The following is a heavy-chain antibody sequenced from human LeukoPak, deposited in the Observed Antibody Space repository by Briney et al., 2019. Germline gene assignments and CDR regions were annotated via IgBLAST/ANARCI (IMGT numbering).Heavy chain of an antibody. Sequence: PSETLSLTCGVSGASVSSIGYSWSWIRQPPGRGLEWIGYIYQSGSTSYNPSLQSRVTISIDRSKNQFSLNPSSVTAADTAVYYCARVQHIVVVTATGAPFDYWGQGTLVTVSS. D-gene: IGHD2-21*02. J-gene: IGHJ4*02. CDR2: IYQSGST. CDR3: ARVQHIVVVTATGAPFDY. CDR1: GASVSSIGYS. V-gene: IGHV4-30-2*01.